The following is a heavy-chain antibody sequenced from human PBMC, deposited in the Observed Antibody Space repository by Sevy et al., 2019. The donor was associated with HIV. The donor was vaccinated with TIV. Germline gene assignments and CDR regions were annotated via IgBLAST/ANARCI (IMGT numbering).Heavy chain of an antibody. CDR1: GGSISSDSFL. J-gene: IGHJ6*02. V-gene: IGHV4-39*01. CDR2: ISYSGST. D-gene: IGHD3-3*02. CDR3: ARHLHFYGIDV. Sequence: SETLSLTYTVSGGSISSDSFLWGWIRQTPGEGLSWIGSISYSGSTYYDPSLKSRITVDVDTSKKQFSLELRSVTAADTAMYYCARHLHFYGIDVWGPGTTVTVSS.